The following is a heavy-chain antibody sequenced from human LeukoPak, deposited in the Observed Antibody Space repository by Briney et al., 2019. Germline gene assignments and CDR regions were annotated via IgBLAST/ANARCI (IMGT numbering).Heavy chain of an antibody. J-gene: IGHJ6*02. CDR3: ARDYIVVVPAAIGYGMDV. V-gene: IGHV3-33*01. CDR1: GFTFSSYG. D-gene: IGHD2-2*02. Sequence: GGSLRLSCAASGFTFSSYGMHWVRQAPGKGLEWVAVIWYDGSNKYYADSVKGRFTISRDNSKNTLYLQMNSLRAEDTAVYYCARDYIVVVPAAIGYGMDVWGQGTTVTVSS. CDR2: IWYDGSNK.